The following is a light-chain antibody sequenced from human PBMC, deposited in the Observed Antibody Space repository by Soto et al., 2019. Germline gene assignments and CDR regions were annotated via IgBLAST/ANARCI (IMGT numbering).Light chain of an antibody. CDR3: QQFDTYPLT. CDR1: QGVSSA. Sequence: AIQLTQSPSSLSASVGDRVTITCRASQGVSSAFAWYQQKPGKVPKLLIYDASSLRSGVPSRFSGSQSGTDFTLTISSLQPEDFATYYCQQFDTYPLTFGQGTRLEI. V-gene: IGKV1-13*02. CDR2: DAS. J-gene: IGKJ5*01.